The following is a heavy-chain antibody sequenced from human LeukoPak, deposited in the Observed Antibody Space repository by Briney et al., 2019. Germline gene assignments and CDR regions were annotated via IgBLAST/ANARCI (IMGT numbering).Heavy chain of an antibody. D-gene: IGHD5-12*01. CDR2: ISGSGGST. J-gene: IGHJ4*02. V-gene: IGHV3-23*01. CDR3: AKSGVGLRGGFDY. Sequence: GGSLRLSCAASGFTFSSYAMSWVRQAPGKGLEWVSAISGSGGSTYYADSVKGRSTISRDNSKNTLYLQMNSLRAEDTAVYYCAKSGVGLRGGFDYWGQGTLVTVSS. CDR1: GFTFSSYA.